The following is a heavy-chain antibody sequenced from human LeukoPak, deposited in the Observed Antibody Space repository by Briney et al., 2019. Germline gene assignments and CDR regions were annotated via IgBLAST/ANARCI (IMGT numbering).Heavy chain of an antibody. J-gene: IGHJ4*02. CDR3: ARVFPYTVTTLGY. V-gene: IGHV3-48*04. Sequence: GGSLRLSCAASGFTFSSYRMNWVRQAPGKGLEWVSYISSSGSTIYYADSVKGRFTISRDNAKNTLYLQMNSLRVEDTAVYYCARVFPYTVTTLGYWGRGTLVTVSS. CDR2: ISSSGSTI. D-gene: IGHD4-17*01. CDR1: GFTFSSYR.